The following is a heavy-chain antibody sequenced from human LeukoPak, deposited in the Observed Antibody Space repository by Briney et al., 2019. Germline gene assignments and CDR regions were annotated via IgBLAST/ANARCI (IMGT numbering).Heavy chain of an antibody. Sequence: ASVTVSCKASGYTFPDYYIHWVRQAPGQGLEWIGFINPNSGGTHYAQKFQGRVTVTRDTSISTDYMEMMRLRSDDTAVYYCARKGRIYGDYDYWGRGTLVTVSS. V-gene: IGHV1-2*02. CDR2: INPNSGGT. CDR3: ARKGRIYGDYDY. D-gene: IGHD4-17*01. J-gene: IGHJ4*02. CDR1: GYTFPDYY.